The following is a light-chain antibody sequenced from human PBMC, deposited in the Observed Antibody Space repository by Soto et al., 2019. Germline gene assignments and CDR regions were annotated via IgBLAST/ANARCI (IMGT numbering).Light chain of an antibody. V-gene: IGKV3-15*01. J-gene: IGKJ1*01. CDR2: GAS. CDR3: QQYNNWWT. CDR1: QSVSNN. Sequence: EIVMTQSTATLSVSPGERATLSCRASQSVSNNLAWYQKKPGQAPRLLIYGASTRATGIPARFSGSGSGTEFTITISRLQSEDFAFYYCQQYNNWWTFGQGTRVDIK.